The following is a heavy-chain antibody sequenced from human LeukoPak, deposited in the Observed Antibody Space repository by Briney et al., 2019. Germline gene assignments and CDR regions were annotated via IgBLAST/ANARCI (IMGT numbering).Heavy chain of an antibody. CDR2: INSDGSST. V-gene: IGHV3-74*01. CDR3: ARAISYGYGGLDY. D-gene: IGHD5-18*01. Sequence: GGSLRLYCAASGFTFSSYWMHWVRQAPGKGLVWVSRINSDGSSTSYADSVKGRFTISRDNAKNTLYLQMNSLRAEDTAVYYCARAISYGYGGLDYWGQGILVTVSS. J-gene: IGHJ4*02. CDR1: GFTFSSYW.